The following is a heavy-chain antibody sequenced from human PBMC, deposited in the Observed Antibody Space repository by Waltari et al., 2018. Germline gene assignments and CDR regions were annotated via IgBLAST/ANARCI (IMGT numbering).Heavy chain of an antibody. CDR2: ISSSGNTK. CDR1: GFPFSNYE. Sequence: EVQLVESGGGLVQPGGYLRPSCAASGFPFSNYEMNWVRLGPGKGLDWVSHISSSGNTKNYAGSVKGRFTMSRDNAKNSLYLDMNSLRAEDTAVYYCARGSYTGYEVDYWGQGTLVTVSS. J-gene: IGHJ4*02. CDR3: ARGSYTGYEVDY. D-gene: IGHD5-12*01. V-gene: IGHV3-48*03.